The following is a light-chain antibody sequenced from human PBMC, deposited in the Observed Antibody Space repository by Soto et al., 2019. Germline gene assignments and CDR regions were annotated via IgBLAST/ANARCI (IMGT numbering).Light chain of an antibody. CDR3: SSYTTSNTQV. CDR2: DVS. Sequence: QSALTQPASVSGSPGQSITISCTGTSRDVGTYNYVSWYQHRPGKAPKLMIYDVSYRPSGVSNRFSGSKSANTASLTISGLQAEDEADYYCSSYTTSNTQVFGGETKLTVL. V-gene: IGLV2-14*01. J-gene: IGLJ3*02. CDR1: SRDVGTYNY.